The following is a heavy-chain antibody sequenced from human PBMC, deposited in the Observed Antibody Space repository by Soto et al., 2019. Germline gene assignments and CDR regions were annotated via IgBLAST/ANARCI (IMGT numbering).Heavy chain of an antibody. D-gene: IGHD3-9*01. V-gene: IGHV5-51*01. CDR3: ARHSYDILTGPRATGAFDI. Sequence: GESLKISCKGSGYIFSSYWICWVRQMPVEGLEWMGIIYPGDSDTRYSPSFQGQVTISADKSISTAYLQWSSLKASDTAMYYCARHSYDILTGPRATGAFDIWGQGTMVTVSS. J-gene: IGHJ3*02. CDR2: IYPGDSDT. CDR1: GYIFSSYW.